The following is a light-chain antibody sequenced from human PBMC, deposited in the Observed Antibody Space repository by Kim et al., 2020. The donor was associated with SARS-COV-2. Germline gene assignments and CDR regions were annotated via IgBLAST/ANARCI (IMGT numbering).Light chain of an antibody. Sequence: SPLAASVGDRVTITCRASQSISSWLAWYQQKPGKAPKLLIYKASSLESGVPSRFSGSGSGTEFTLTISSLQPDDFATYYCQHSKTFGQGTKVEIK. J-gene: IGKJ1*01. V-gene: IGKV1-5*03. CDR3: QHSKT. CDR2: KAS. CDR1: QSISSW.